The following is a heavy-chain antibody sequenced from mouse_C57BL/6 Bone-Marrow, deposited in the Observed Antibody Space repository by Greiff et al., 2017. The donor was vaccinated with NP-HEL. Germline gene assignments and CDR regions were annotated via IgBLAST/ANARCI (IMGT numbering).Heavy chain of an antibody. V-gene: IGHV6-6*01. D-gene: IGHD1-1*01. CDR3: TRRGGYGSSYVWYFDY. CDR1: GFTFSDAW. Sequence: EVNVVESGGGLVQPGGSMKLSCAASGFTFSDAWMDWVRQSPEKGLEWVAEIRNKANNHATYYAESVKGRFTISRDDSKSSVYLQMNSLRAEDTGIYYCTRRGGYGSSYVWYFDYWGQGTTLTVSS. J-gene: IGHJ2*01. CDR2: IRNKANNHAT.